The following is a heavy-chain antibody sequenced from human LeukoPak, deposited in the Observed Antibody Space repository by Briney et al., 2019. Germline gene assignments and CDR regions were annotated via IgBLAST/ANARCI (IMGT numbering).Heavy chain of an antibody. CDR3: ARGAPDSSGFNDAFDI. CDR1: GGSFSGYY. J-gene: IGHJ3*02. Sequence: KPSETLSLTCAVYGGSFSGYYWSWIRQPPGKGLEWIGEINHSGSTNYNPSLKSRVTISVDTSKNQFSLKLSSVTAADTAVYYCARGAPDSSGFNDAFDIWGQGTMVTVSS. CDR2: INHSGST. V-gene: IGHV4-34*01. D-gene: IGHD3-22*01.